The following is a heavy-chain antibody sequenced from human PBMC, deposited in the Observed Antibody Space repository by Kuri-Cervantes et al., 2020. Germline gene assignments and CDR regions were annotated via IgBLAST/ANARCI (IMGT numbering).Heavy chain of an antibody. CDR1: GGSFSGYY. J-gene: IGHJ4*02. CDR3: ARAYLGLGKLDY. D-gene: IGHD7-27*01. CDR2: INHSGST. Sequence: GSLRLSCAVYGGSFSGYYWSWIRQPPGKGLEWIGEINHSGSTYYNPSLKSRVTISVDTSKNQFSLKLSSVTAADTAVYYCARAYLGLGKLDYWGQGTLVTVSS. V-gene: IGHV4-34*01.